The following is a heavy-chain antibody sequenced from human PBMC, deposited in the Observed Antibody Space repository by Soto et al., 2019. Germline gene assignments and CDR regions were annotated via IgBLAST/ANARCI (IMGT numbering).Heavy chain of an antibody. CDR3: DRDSSSGYAFDI. Sequence: ASVKVSSKPSVYTFTSYYMHWVRRPPGQGLKWMEIINPSGGSTSYAQKFQGRVTMTRATSTRTVYMEVSSLRSEDTGVYYCDRDSSSGYAFDIWGQGTMVTVSS. CDR2: INPSGGST. D-gene: IGHD6-19*01. V-gene: IGHV1-46*03. J-gene: IGHJ3*02. CDR1: VYTFTSYY.